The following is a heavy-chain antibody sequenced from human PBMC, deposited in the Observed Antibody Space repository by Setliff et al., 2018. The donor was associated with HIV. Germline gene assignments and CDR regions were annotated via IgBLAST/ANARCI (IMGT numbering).Heavy chain of an antibody. V-gene: IGHV1-69*13. Sequence: SVKVSCKASGVTFNYSFITWVRQAPGQGLEWMGGVIPTIHEATYAQKFQGRVTITADESATTVYMEMSGLTSEDTAIYYCARGADASDYFYREYFQHWGQGTLVTVSS. J-gene: IGHJ1*01. CDR1: GVTFNYSF. D-gene: IGHD3-22*01. CDR3: ARGADASDYFYREYFQH. CDR2: VIPTIHEA.